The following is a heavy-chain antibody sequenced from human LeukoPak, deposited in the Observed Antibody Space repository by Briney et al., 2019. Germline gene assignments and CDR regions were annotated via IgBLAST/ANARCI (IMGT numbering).Heavy chain of an antibody. CDR2: ISGSGGST. J-gene: IGHJ6*04. CDR1: GFTFSSYA. V-gene: IGHV3-23*01. Sequence: GGSLRLSCAASGFTFSSYAMSWVRQAPGKGLEWVSAISGSGGSTYYADSVKGQFTISRDNSKNTLYPQMNSLRAEDTAVYYCAKQGQRGVIRYYGMDVWGKGTTVTVSS. CDR3: AKQGQRGVIRYYGMDV. D-gene: IGHD3-10*01.